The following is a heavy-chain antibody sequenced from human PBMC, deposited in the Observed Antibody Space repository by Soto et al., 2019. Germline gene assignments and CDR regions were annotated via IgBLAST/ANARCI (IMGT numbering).Heavy chain of an antibody. Sequence: EVQLVESGGGLVQPGGSLRLSCAASGLTVSSNYMTWVRQAPGKGLEWVSVIYSGGTTNYADSVKGRFTISRHNSENTLYLQMNSLRPEDTAVYYCARERLTYCGGDCYRENYYYGLDVWGQGTTVTVSS. J-gene: IGHJ6*02. CDR2: IYSGGTT. CDR1: GLTVSSNY. D-gene: IGHD2-21*02. V-gene: IGHV3-53*04. CDR3: ARERLTYCGGDCYRENYYYGLDV.